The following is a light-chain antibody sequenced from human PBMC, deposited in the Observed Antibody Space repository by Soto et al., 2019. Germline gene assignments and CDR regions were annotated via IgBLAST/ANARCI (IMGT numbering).Light chain of an antibody. V-gene: IGKV3-15*01. CDR3: QQYSIWRT. CDR2: AAS. J-gene: IGKJ1*01. Sequence: EIEMTQSPATLSLAPGESVTLSCRASESVSTNLAWYQQKAGQAPRLLIYAASTRATGIPPRFSGSGSGTEFTLTISSLQSEAFAVYYCQQYSIWRTFGPGTKVDIK. CDR1: ESVSTN.